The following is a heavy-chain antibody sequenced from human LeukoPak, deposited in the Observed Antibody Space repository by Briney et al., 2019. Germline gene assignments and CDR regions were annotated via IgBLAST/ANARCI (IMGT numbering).Heavy chain of an antibody. CDR2: ISSNGGDK. D-gene: IGHD5-12*01. V-gene: IGHV3-30*04. J-gene: IGHJ3*02. Sequence: PGGSLRLSCAASGFTFSSYAMHWVRQAPGKGLEWVADISSNGGDKYYADSVRGRFTISRDISENTLYLQMNSLRAEDTAVYYCATEKESGYGAFDIWGQGTMVTVSS. CDR3: ATEKESGYGAFDI. CDR1: GFTFSSYA.